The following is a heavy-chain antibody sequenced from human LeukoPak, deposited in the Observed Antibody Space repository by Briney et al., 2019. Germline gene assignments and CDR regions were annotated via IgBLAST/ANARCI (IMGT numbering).Heavy chain of an antibody. CDR1: GGSISSSNW. V-gene: IGHV4-4*02. D-gene: IGHD6-19*01. CDR3: ARVGPSSGWPYYFDY. J-gene: IGHJ4*02. CDR2: IYHSGST. Sequence: SETLSLTCAVSGGSISSSNWWSWVRQPPGKGLEWIGEIYHSGSTNYNPSLKSRVTISVDKSKNQFSLKLSSVTAADTAVYYCARVGPSSGWPYYFDYWGRGTLVTVSS.